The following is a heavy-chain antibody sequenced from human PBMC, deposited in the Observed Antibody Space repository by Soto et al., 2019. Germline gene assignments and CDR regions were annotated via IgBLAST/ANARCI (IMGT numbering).Heavy chain of an antibody. CDR3: AHRRGGIAVAAHYYRMDV. CDR2: IYWDDDK. CDR1: GFSLSTSGVG. J-gene: IGHJ6*02. D-gene: IGHD6-19*01. V-gene: IGHV2-5*02. Sequence: SGPTLVNPTQTLTLTCTFSGFSLSTSGVGVGWIRQPPGKALEWLALIYWDDDKRYSPSLKSRLTITKDTSKNQVVLTMTNMDPVDTATYYCAHRRGGIAVAAHYYRMDVWGQGTTVTVSS.